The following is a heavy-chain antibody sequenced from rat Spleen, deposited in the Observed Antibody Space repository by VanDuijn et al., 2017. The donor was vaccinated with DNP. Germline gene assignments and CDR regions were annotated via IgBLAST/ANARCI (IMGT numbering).Heavy chain of an antibody. CDR1: GFTFRNYG. CDR3: ARHGVVTYYFDY. D-gene: IGHD1-1*01. Sequence: EVQLVESGGDLVQPGRSLKLSCAASGFTFRNYGMAWIRQAPTKGLEWVASITPSGGNTYFPDSVKGRFTISRNNAKNTLYLQMNSLRSEDTATYYCARHGVVTYYFDYWGQGVMVTVSS. J-gene: IGHJ2*01. V-gene: IGHV5S13*01. CDR2: ITPSGGNT.